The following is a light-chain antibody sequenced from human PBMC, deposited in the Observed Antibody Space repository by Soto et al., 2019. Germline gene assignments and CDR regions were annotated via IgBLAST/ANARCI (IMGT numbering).Light chain of an antibody. J-gene: IGKJ1*01. CDR1: QSDSSSY. V-gene: IGKV3-20*01. CDR2: GAS. CDR3: QQYGDSPWT. Sequence: EIVLTQSPGTLSLSPGERGSLSCRASQSDSSSYLAWYQQKPGQAPRLLIYGASSRATGIPDRFSGSGSGTDFTLTISRLEPEDFALYYCQQYGDSPWTFAQGTKV.